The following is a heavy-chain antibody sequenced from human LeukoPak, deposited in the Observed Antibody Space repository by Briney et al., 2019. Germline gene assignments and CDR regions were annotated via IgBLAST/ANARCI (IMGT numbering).Heavy chain of an antibody. D-gene: IGHD1-26*01. J-gene: IGHJ4*02. CDR3: ARDGGSYGLFDY. V-gene: IGHV1-18*01. CDR1: GYTFTSYD. Sequence: VASVKVSCKASGYTFTSYDINWVRQATGQGLEWMGWISAYNGNTNYAQKLQGRVTMTTDTSTSTAYMELRSLRSDDTAVYYCARDGGSYGLFDYWGQGTLVTVSS. CDR2: ISAYNGNT.